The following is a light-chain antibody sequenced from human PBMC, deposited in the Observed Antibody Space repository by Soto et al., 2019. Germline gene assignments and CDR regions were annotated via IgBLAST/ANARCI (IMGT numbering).Light chain of an antibody. CDR3: CSYAGSYSYV. CDR2: DVS. Sequence: QSALTQPRSVSGSPGQSVAISCTGTSSDVGGYNYVSWYQQHPGKAPKFIIYDVSKRPSGVPDRFSGSKSGNTASLTISGLQAEDEADYYCCSYAGSYSYVFGVGTKVTVL. CDR1: SSDVGGYNY. V-gene: IGLV2-11*01. J-gene: IGLJ1*01.